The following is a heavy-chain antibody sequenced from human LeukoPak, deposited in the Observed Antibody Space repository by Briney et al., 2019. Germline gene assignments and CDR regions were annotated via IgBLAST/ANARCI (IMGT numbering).Heavy chain of an antibody. CDR2: IYPGDSDT. CDR1: GYSFTSYW. CDR3: ARSLYCGGDCCSYYFDY. V-gene: IGHV5-51*01. D-gene: IGHD2-21*02. J-gene: IGHJ4*02. Sequence: GESLKISCKGSGYSFTSYWIGWVRQMPGKGLEWMGIIYPGDSDTRYSPSFQGQVTISADKSISTAYLQWSSLKASDTAMYYCARSLYCGGDCCSYYFDYWGQGTLVTVSS.